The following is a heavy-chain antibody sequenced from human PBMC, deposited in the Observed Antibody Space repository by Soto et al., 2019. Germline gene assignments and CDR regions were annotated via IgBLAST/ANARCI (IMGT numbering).Heavy chain of an antibody. CDR2: INPNSGGT. V-gene: IGHV1-2*04. CDR3: ARGGGRGDGADTAMVTVPFYYYGMDV. D-gene: IGHD5-18*01. J-gene: IGHJ6*02. CDR1: GYTFTGYY. Sequence: ASVKVSCKASGYTFTGYYMHWVRQAPGQGLEWMGWINPNSGGTNYAQKFQGWVTMTRDTSISTAYMELSRLRSDDTAVYYCARGGGRGDGADTAMVTVPFYYYGMDVWGQGTTVTAP.